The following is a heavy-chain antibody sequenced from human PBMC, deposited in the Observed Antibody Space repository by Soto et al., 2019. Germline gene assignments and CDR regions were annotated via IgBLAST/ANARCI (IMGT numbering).Heavy chain of an antibody. Sequence: KTSETLSLTCAVSGYSISSGYYWGWIRQPPGKGLEWIGSIYHSGSTYYNPSLKSRVTISVGTSKNQFSLKLSSVTAADTAVYYCASHSSSWYGVDYWGQGTLVTVSS. D-gene: IGHD6-13*01. J-gene: IGHJ4*02. CDR2: IYHSGST. CDR1: GYSISSGYY. CDR3: ASHSSSWYGVDY. V-gene: IGHV4-38-2*01.